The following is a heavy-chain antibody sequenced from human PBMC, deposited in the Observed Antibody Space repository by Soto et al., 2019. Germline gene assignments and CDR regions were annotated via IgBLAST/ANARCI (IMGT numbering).Heavy chain of an antibody. CDR2: IYWDGDK. Sequence: QITLKESGPTLVKPTQTLTLTCTFSGFSLNTGGLGVGWIRQPPGKALEWLALIYWDGDKRYSPSLQSRLSITKHTSNNXVXXXMXXMDPVDTATYYCVHSRCGGDCLRSSSSHYYYGMDVWGQGTTVTVSS. CDR3: VHSRCGGDCLRSSSSHYYYGMDV. D-gene: IGHD2-21*02. V-gene: IGHV2-5*02. CDR1: GFSLNTGGLG. J-gene: IGHJ6*02.